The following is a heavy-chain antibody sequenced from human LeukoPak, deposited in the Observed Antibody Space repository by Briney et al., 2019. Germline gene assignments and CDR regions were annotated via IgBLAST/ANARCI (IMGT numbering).Heavy chain of an antibody. CDR1: GGSISTYY. CDR3: ATVRGYSYSFDAFDI. CDR2: IYHSGST. J-gene: IGHJ3*02. D-gene: IGHD5-18*01. V-gene: IGHV4-59*01. Sequence: SETLSLTCTVSGGSISTYYWNWIRQPPGKGLEWIGYIYHSGSTNYNPSLQSRVTISVDTSKNQFSLDLNSVTAEDTAVYYCATVRGYSYSFDAFDIWGQGTMVTVSS.